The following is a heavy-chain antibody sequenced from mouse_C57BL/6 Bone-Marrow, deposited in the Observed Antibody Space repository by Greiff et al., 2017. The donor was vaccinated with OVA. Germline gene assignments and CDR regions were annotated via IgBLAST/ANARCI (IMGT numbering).Heavy chain of an antibody. D-gene: IGHD2-3*01. Sequence: QVQLKQSGAELVRPGASVKLSCKASGYTFTDYYINWVKQRPGQGLEWIARIYPGSGNTYYNEKFKGKATLTAEKSSSTAYMQLSSLTSEDSAVYFCARCEGYLYYYAMDYWGQGTSVTVSS. CDR3: ARCEGYLYYYAMDY. J-gene: IGHJ4*01. CDR1: GYTFTDYY. CDR2: IYPGSGNT. V-gene: IGHV1-76*01.